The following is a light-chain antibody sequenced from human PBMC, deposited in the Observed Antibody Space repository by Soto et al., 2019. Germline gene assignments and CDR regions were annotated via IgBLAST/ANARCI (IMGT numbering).Light chain of an antibody. J-gene: IGKJ2*01. CDR2: DAS. CDR1: QGIRTD. CDR3: HQYNIWPPMHT. Sequence: EIVMTQSPATLSVSPGGRATLSCRASQGIRTDLAWYQQKPGHAPRLLIYDASSRATGIPVRFSGSGSETEFPLSISSLQSEDSAVYYCHQYNIWPPMHTFGQGTKLEIK. V-gene: IGKV3D-15*01.